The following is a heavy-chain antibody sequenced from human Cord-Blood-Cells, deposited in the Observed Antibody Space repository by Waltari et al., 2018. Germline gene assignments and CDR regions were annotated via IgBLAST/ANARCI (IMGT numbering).Heavy chain of an antibody. Sequence: QVQLVQAAAEVKKPGASVQISCTVSGYTLTELSIPLLRASPGKGIEWMAGLDPEDGETIYAQECQGRVTMTEDTSTDTAYMELSSLRSEDTAVYYCATKYCSSTSCYLDYWGQGTLVTVSS. V-gene: IGHV1-24*01. D-gene: IGHD2-2*01. CDR1: GYTLTELS. CDR2: LDPEDGET. CDR3: ATKYCSSTSCYLDY. J-gene: IGHJ4*02.